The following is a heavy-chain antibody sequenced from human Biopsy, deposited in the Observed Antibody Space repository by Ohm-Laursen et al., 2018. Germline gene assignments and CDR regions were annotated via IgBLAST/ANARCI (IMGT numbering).Heavy chain of an antibody. J-gene: IGHJ6*02. D-gene: IGHD6-19*01. CDR3: ARDVGSSGWYYYGMDV. V-gene: IGHV3-72*01. Sequence: GSLRLSCAAPGFTLSDHNMDWVRLAPGKGLEWVGRTRNNGKTYTKEYAASVKGRFTISRDDSKNSLYLQMNSLKTEDTAVYFCARDVGSSGWYYYGMDVWGQGTTVTVSS. CDR1: GFTLSDHN. CDR2: TRNNGKTYTK.